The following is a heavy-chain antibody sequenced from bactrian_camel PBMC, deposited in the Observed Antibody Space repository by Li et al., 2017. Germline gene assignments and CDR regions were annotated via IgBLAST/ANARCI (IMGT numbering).Heavy chain of an antibody. CDR2: IESDGST. D-gene: IGHD5*01. V-gene: IGHV3S53*01. CDR3: AASPYGVINRFSASCTPTSYTY. J-gene: IGHJ4*01. CDR1: GDIIGRYC. Sequence: VQLVESGGDLVQPGGSLRLSCVASGDIIGRYCMGWFRQIPDKEREGVAGIESDGSTSYADSVRARFTINQDNAKNTVYLHMNSLKPEDTGVYYCAASPYGVINRFSASCTPTSYTYWGRGTQVTVS.